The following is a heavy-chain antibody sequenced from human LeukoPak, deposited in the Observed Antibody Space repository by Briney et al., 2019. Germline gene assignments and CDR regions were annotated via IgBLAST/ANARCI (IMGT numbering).Heavy chain of an antibody. Sequence: GGSLRLSCVASGFSFSSYRMSWVRQAPGKGLEWVSAINPSGVTVDFASSVMGRFTISRDNCKKTLYLQMSSLRAEDTGLYYCAKGRSAVRDTFVWGQGTVVTVSS. CDR3: AKGRSAVRDTFV. CDR2: INPSGVTV. CDR1: GFSFSSYR. D-gene: IGHD2/OR15-2a*01. V-gene: IGHV3-23*01. J-gene: IGHJ3*01.